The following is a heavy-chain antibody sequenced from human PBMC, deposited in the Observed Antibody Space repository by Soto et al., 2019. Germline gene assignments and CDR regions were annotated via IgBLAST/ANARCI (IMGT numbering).Heavy chain of an antibody. J-gene: IGHJ4*02. CDR1: GDSISSSKW. CDR2: IYHSGST. D-gene: IGHD6-13*01. V-gene: IGHV4-4*02. Sequence: SDTLSLTCAVSGDSISSSKWWSWVRQPPGKGLEWIGEIYHSGSTNYNPSLKSRVIISVDKSKNQFSLKLSSVTDADTAVYYCAIGERQQQRDYWGQGTLVTVSS. CDR3: AIGERQQQRDY.